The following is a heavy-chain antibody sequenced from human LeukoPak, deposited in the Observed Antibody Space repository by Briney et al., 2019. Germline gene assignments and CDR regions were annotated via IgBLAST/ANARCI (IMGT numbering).Heavy chain of an antibody. J-gene: IGHJ4*02. D-gene: IGHD2-21*02. V-gene: IGHV4-30-4*01. CDR1: GGSISSGDYY. Sequence: SETLSLTCAVYGGSISSGDYYWSWIRQPPGKGLEWIGYIYYSGSTYYNPSLKSRVTISVDTSKNQFSLKLSSVTAADTAVYYCARVEYRQGYCGGDCPTGDYWGQGTLVTVSS. CDR2: IYYSGST. CDR3: ARVEYRQGYCGGDCPTGDY.